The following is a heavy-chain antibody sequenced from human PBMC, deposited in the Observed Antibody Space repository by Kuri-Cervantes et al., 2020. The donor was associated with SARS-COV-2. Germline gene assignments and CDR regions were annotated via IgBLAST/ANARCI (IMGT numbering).Heavy chain of an antibody. J-gene: IGHJ4*02. D-gene: IGHD4-17*01. CDR3: ARDLGGYGAQGGY. CDR2: ISSSSSYI. CDR1: GFTFSSYS. Sequence: GESLKISCAASGFTFSSYSMNWVRQAPGKGLEWVSSISSSSSYIYYADSVKGRFTISRDNAKNSLYLQMNSLRAEDTAVYYCARDLGGYGAQGGYWGQGTLVTVSS. V-gene: IGHV3-21*01.